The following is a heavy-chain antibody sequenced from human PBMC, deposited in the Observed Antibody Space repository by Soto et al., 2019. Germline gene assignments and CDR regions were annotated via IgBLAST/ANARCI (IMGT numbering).Heavy chain of an antibody. J-gene: IGHJ4*02. CDR3: ARDYYDFWSGYRSFDY. D-gene: IGHD3-3*01. V-gene: IGHV4-59*01. CDR1: GGSISSYY. Sequence: SETLSLTCTVSGGSISSYYWSWIRQPPGKGLEWIGYIYYSGSTNYNPSLKSRVTISVDTSKNQFSLKLSSVTAADTAVYYCARDYYDFWSGYRSFDYWGQGTLVTVSS. CDR2: IYYSGST.